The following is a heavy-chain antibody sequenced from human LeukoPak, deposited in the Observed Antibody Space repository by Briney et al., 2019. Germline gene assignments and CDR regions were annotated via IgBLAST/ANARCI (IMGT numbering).Heavy chain of an antibody. CDR1: GFTFSSYA. CDR3: AKEMSLAARPALIDFDY. J-gene: IGHJ4*02. Sequence: PGGSLRLSCAASGFTFSSYAMSWVRQAPGKGLEWVSAISGSGGSTYYADSVKGRFTISRDNSKNTLYLQMNSLRAEDTAVYYCAKEMSLAARPALIDFDYWGQGTLVTVSS. V-gene: IGHV3-23*01. CDR2: ISGSGGST. D-gene: IGHD6-6*01.